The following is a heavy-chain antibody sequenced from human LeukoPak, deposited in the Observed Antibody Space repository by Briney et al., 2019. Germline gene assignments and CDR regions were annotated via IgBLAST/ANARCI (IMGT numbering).Heavy chain of an antibody. D-gene: IGHD3-10*01. J-gene: IGHJ4*02. CDR3: ARLRKTYYGSGSSYYFDY. CDR2: INHSGST. Sequence: SETLSLTCAVYGGSFSGYYWSWIRQPPGKGLEWIGEINHSGSTNYNPSLKSRVTISVDTSKNQFSLKLSSVTAADTAVYYCARLRKTYYGSGSSYYFDYWGQGTLVTVSS. V-gene: IGHV4-34*01. CDR1: GGSFSGYY.